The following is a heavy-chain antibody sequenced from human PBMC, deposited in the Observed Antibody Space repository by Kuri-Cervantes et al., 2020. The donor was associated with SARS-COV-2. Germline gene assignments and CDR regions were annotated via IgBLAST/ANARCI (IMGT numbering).Heavy chain of an antibody. V-gene: IGHV4-59*12. Sequence: GSLRLSCTVSGGSISSYYWSWIRQPPEKGLEWIGYIYYSGSTNYNPSLKSRVTISVGTSKNQFSLKLSSVTAADTAVYYCARESSSSWYWFDPWGQGTLVTVSS. CDR1: GGSISSYY. CDR2: IYYSGST. CDR3: ARESSSSWYWFDP. J-gene: IGHJ5*02. D-gene: IGHD6-13*01.